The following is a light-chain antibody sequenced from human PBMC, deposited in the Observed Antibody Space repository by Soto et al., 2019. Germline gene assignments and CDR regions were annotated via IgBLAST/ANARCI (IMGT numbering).Light chain of an antibody. J-gene: IGKJ5*01. Sequence: DIQMTQSPSSLSASVGDSVTITCRTSQTVSTYLNWYQQKPGKAPELLIYAASTLQSGVPSRFSGSGSGTDFTLTISCLQSEDFATYYCQQYYSFPWTFGQGTRLEIK. CDR2: AAS. CDR1: QTVSTY. CDR3: QQYYSFPWT. V-gene: IGKV1-39*01.